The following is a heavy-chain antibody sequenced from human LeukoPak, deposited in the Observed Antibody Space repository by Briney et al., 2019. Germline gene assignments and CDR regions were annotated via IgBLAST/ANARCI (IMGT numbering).Heavy chain of an antibody. V-gene: IGHV3-74*01. J-gene: IGHJ6*02. Sequence: GGSLRLSCTASGFTFSRYWMHWVRQVPGKGLVWVSRINSDGSSTTYADSVKGRFSISRDNAKNTLYLQMNSLRAEDTAVYYCARGAQDSGSNYDYYYAMDVWGQGTLVTVSS. CDR3: ARGAQDSGSNYDYYYAMDV. CDR1: GFTFSRYW. D-gene: IGHD1-26*01. CDR2: INSDGSST.